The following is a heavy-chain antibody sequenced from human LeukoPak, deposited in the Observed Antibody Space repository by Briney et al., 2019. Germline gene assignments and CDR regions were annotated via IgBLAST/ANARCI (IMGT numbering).Heavy chain of an antibody. J-gene: IGHJ4*02. D-gene: IGHD3-3*01. CDR1: GGSFSGYY. Sequence: SETLSLTCAVYGGSFSGYYWSWIRQPPGKGLEWIRYIYYSGSTYYNPSLKSRVTISVDTSKNQFSLKLSSVTAADTAVYYCARYWLDFWSGYDETFFDYWGQGTLVTVSS. V-gene: IGHV4-30-4*01. CDR2: IYYSGST. CDR3: ARYWLDFWSGYDETFFDY.